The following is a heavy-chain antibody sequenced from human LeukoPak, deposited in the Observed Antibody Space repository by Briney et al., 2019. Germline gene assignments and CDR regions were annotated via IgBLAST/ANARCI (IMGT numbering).Heavy chain of an antibody. J-gene: IGHJ3*02. CDR2: INWNGGST. D-gene: IGHD1-7*01. CDR3: AKARGKLLFDI. CDR1: GFPFDGYG. V-gene: IGHV3-20*04. Sequence: PGGSLRLSCAASGFPFDGYGMNWVRQVPGKGLEWVSGINWNGGSTGYADSVKGRFTISRDNAKNSLYLQMNSLRAEDTAVYYCAKARGKLLFDIWGQGTMVTVSS.